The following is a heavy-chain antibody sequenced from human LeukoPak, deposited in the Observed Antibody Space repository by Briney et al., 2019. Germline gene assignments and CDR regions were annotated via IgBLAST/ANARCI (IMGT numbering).Heavy chain of an antibody. Sequence: GGSLRLSCAASEFTFSSYSMNWVRQAPGKGLEWVSYITNSGNSKSYADSVKGRFTISRDNTKNSLYLQMNGLRAEDTAVYYCARVLRGSGSYETWGQGTLVTVSS. D-gene: IGHD3-10*01. CDR3: ARVLRGSGSYET. CDR2: ITNSGNSK. CDR1: EFTFSSYS. V-gene: IGHV3-48*01. J-gene: IGHJ5*02.